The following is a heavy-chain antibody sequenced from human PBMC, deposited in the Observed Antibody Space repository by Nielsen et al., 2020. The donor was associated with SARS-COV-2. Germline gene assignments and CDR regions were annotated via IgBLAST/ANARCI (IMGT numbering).Heavy chain of an antibody. D-gene: IGHD1-14*01. CDR3: ARDREPGYNAVDY. Sequence: GESLKISCAASGFTFNTYAMHWVRQAPGKGLEWVATILFDGRDEYYSDSVKGRFTISRDNAKNSLYLRMNSLRAEDTAIYYCARDREPGYNAVDYWGQGTLVTVSS. CDR1: GFTFNTYA. CDR2: ILFDGRDE. J-gene: IGHJ4*02. V-gene: IGHV3-30*04.